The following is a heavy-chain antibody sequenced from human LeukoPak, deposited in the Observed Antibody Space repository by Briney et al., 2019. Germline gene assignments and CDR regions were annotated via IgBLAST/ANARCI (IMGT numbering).Heavy chain of an antibody. CDR2: ISGTSNTI. CDR1: GFTFNIYG. J-gene: IGHJ4*02. Sequence: PGGTLRLSCAASGFTFNIYGMSWVRQAPGKGLEWVSYISGTSNTIYYADSVKGRFTISRDNAKNSLYLQVNSLRAEDTAIYYCARDLGSYSSGWYMGFDYWGQGTLVTVSS. CDR3: ARDLGSYSSGWYMGFDY. D-gene: IGHD6-19*01. V-gene: IGHV3-48*01.